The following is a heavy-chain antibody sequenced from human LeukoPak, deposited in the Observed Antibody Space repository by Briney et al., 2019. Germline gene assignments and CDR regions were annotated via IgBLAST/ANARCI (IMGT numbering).Heavy chain of an antibody. CDR1: GFTFSSYA. Sequence: GGSLRLSCAASGFTFSSYAMSWVRQAPGKGLEWVSAISGSGGGTYYADSVKGRFSISRDNSKNTLYLQMNSLRAEDTAVYYCAKAGFGTAMVTRFDYWGQGTLVTVSS. V-gene: IGHV3-23*01. CDR3: AKAGFGTAMVTRFDY. D-gene: IGHD5-18*01. J-gene: IGHJ4*02. CDR2: ISGSGGGT.